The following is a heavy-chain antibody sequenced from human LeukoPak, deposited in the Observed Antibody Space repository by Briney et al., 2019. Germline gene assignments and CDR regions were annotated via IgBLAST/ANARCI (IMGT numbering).Heavy chain of an antibody. Sequence: SETLSLTCTVSGGSISSSSYYWGWIRQPPGKGLEWIGSIYYSGSTYYNPSLKSRVTISVDTSKNQFSLKLSSVTAADTAVYYCARRTDDFWSGYYFDYWGQGTLVTVSS. CDR1: GGSISSSSYY. V-gene: IGHV4-39*01. D-gene: IGHD3-3*01. CDR3: ARRTDDFWSGYYFDY. J-gene: IGHJ4*02. CDR2: IYYSGST.